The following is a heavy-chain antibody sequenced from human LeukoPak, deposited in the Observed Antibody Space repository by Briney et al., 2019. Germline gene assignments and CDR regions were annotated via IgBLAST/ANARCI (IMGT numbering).Heavy chain of an antibody. J-gene: IGHJ4*02. CDR1: GYTFTSYD. CDR3: ARRIQLWLRRAFGY. Sequence: GASVKVSCKASGYTFTSYDINWVRQATGQGLEWMGWMNPNSGNTGYAQKFQGRVTMTRNTSISTAYMELSSLRSEDTAVYYCARRIQLWLRRAFGYWGQGTLVTVSS. D-gene: IGHD5-18*01. CDR2: MNPNSGNT. V-gene: IGHV1-8*01.